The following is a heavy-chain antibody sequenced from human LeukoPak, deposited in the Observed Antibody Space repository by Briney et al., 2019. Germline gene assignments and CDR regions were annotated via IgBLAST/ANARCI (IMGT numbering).Heavy chain of an antibody. CDR1: GGTFSSYA. CDR2: IIPIFGTA. CDR3: ASPLAYYDSSGYSEVDYYGMDV. V-gene: IGHV1-69*13. J-gene: IGHJ6*02. Sequence: SVKVSCKASGGTFSSYAISWVRQAPGQGLEWMGGIIPIFGTANYAQKFQGRVTITADESTSTAYMELSSLRSEDTAVYYCASPLAYYDSSGYSEVDYYGMDVWGQGTTVTVSS. D-gene: IGHD3-22*01.